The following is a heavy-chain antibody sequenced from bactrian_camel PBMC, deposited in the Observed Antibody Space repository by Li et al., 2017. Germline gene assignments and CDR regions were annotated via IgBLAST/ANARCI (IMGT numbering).Heavy chain of an antibody. CDR2: IVFGGST. D-gene: IGHD1*01. Sequence: HVQLVESGGGSVETGGSLKLSCTTSGAPFDDGDMGWYRQAPGIECKLISTIVFGGSTFYSDSVKGRFTISEDNAKNTVYLQMNSLKPEDTAMYYCAADIFLCHTPATLTRISAEYWGQGTQVTVS. CDR1: GAPFDDGD. V-gene: IGHV3S53*01. CDR3: AADIFLCHTPATLTRISAEY. J-gene: IGHJ4*01.